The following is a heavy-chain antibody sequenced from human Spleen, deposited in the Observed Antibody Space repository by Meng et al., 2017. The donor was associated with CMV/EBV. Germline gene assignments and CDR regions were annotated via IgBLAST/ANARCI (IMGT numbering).Heavy chain of an antibody. CDR1: DDSISAYY. CDR2: IYNDGTT. V-gene: IGHV4-59*12. CDR3: VRRLSNTGDYFVH. D-gene: IGHD5/OR15-5a*01. J-gene: IGHJ4*02. Sequence: SETLSLTCTVSDDSISAYYWTWVRQPPGKALEWIGSIYNDGTTGYNLSLKSRVSISGDTSRNQFSLTLSSVTAADTAVYYCVRRLSNTGDYFVHWGQGRLVTVSS.